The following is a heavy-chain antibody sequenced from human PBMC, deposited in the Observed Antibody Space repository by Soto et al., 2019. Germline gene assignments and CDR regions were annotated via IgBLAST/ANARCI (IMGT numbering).Heavy chain of an antibody. J-gene: IGHJ6*02. Sequence: QVQLVESGGGVVQPGRSLRLSCAASGFTFSSYAMHWVRQAPGKGLEWVAVISYDGSNKYYADSVRGRFTISRDNSKNTLYLQMNSLRAEDTAVYYCARTYNWNFYYYYYYGMDVWGQGTTVTVSS. CDR1: GFTFSSYA. CDR3: ARTYNWNFYYYYYYGMDV. V-gene: IGHV3-30-3*01. CDR2: ISYDGSNK. D-gene: IGHD1-7*01.